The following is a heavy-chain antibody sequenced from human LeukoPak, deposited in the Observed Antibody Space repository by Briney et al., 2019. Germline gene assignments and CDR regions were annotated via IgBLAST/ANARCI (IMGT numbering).Heavy chain of an antibody. D-gene: IGHD2-2*01. Sequence: PVGSLRLSCAAPGFTFSGYSMNWVRQAPGKGLEWVSSVRTTGYYIYYADSVKGRFSISRDNAKNSLYLQMNSLRAEDTAVYYCARGGDCGTTSCYYFDFWGQGTRVTASS. CDR1: GFTFSGYS. CDR2: VRTTGYYI. J-gene: IGHJ4*02. CDR3: ARGGDCGTTSCYYFDF. V-gene: IGHV3-21*01.